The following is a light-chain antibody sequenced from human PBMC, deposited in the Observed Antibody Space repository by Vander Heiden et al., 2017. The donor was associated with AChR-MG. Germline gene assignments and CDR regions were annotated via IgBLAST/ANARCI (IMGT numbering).Light chain of an antibody. CDR1: QTVTSN. CDR3: QQYNNWPLT. J-gene: IGKJ4*01. V-gene: IGKV3-15*01. Sequence: EIVMTQSPATLSVSPRERATLSYRASQTVTSNLAWYQQKPGQAPRLVIYGASTRATDIPARFSGSGSGTEFTLTISSLQSEDFAVYYCQQYNNWPLTFGGGTEVEIK. CDR2: GAS.